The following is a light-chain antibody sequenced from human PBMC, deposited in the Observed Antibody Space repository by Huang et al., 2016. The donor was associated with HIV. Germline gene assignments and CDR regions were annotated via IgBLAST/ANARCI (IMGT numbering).Light chain of an antibody. V-gene: IGKV1-27*01. CDR1: HDISTF. CDR3: QKYDTAPRT. CDR2: GAS. J-gene: IGKJ1*01. Sequence: DIEMTQSPPSLSASIGDRVTLTCRASHDISTFLAWYQHKPGSPPKLLIYGASIVQSGVPSRFSGSGSGTDFTLTINSLQPEDVANYYCQKYDTAPRTFGQGTKVEVK.